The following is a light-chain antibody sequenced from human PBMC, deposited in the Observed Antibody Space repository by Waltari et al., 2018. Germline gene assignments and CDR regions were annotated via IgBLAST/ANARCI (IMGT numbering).Light chain of an antibody. J-gene: IGLJ1*01. CDR1: FSDVGRYDY. CDR2: DVT. V-gene: IGLV2-14*03. CDR3: TSYTSSTTTPYV. Sequence: QSALTQPASVSGSPGQSITISCTGNFSDVGRYDYVSWYQQHPGKAPKLLIHDVTDRPSGVADRFSGSKSGNTASLTISGLQADDEADYYCTSYTSSTTTPYVFGTGTQVTV.